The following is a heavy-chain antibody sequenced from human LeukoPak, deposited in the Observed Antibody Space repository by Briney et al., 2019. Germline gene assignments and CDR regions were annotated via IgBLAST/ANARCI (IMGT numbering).Heavy chain of an antibody. CDR1: GFTFSDYY. Sequence: PGGSLRLSCAASGFTFSDYYMSWIRQAPGEGLEWISYITGSGSTIYYADSVKGRFTISRDNAKNSLYLQMNNLRAEDMAVYYCARETSGNTDDPWGQGTLVTVSS. CDR3: ARETSGNTDDP. V-gene: IGHV3-11*01. CDR2: ITGSGSTI. D-gene: IGHD4-23*01. J-gene: IGHJ5*02.